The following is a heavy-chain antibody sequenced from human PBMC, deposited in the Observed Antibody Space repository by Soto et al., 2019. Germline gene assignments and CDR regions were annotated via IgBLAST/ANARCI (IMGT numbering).Heavy chain of an antibody. CDR3: ARAMTSVGAAAKGDF. D-gene: IGHD1-26*01. CDR2: INSDGSIT. J-gene: IGHJ4*02. CDR1: GFTFNTHW. Sequence: EVQLVESGGGLILPGGSLRLSCAASGFTFNTHWMHWVRQAPGKGLVWVSRINSDGSITDYADSVKGRFSISRDNPRNTLYLQMNSLSPEDTAVHYCARAMTSVGAAAKGDFWGQGTLVTVSS. V-gene: IGHV3-74*01.